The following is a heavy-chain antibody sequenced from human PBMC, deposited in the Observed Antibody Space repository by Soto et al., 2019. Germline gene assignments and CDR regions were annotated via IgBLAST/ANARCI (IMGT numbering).Heavy chain of an antibody. Sequence: SETLSLTCTVSGGSISSGDYYWSWIRQPPGKGLEWIGYIYYSGSTYYNPSLKSRVTISVDTSKNQFSLKLSSVTAADTAVYYCARTLIPYYVFWSGYYTEPRYYYYGMDVWGQGTTVTVSS. J-gene: IGHJ6*02. CDR1: GGSISSGDYY. D-gene: IGHD3-3*01. CDR3: ARTLIPYYVFWSGYYTEPRYYYYGMDV. CDR2: IYYSGST. V-gene: IGHV4-30-4*01.